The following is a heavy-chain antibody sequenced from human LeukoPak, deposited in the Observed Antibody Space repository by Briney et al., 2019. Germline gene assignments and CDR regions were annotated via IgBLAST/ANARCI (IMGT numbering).Heavy chain of an antibody. D-gene: IGHD2-2*01. J-gene: IGHJ6*02. CDR3: ARALSSVGYCSSTSCYAAGRYYYGMDV. V-gene: IGHV4-59*01. CDR2: IYYSGST. CDR1: GGSISSYY. Sequence: PSETLSLTCTVSGGSISSYYWSWIRQPPGKGLEWIGYIYYSGSTNYNPSLKSRVTISVDTSKNQFSLKLSSVTAADTAVYYCARALSSVGYCSSTSCYAAGRYYYGMDVWGHGTTATVSS.